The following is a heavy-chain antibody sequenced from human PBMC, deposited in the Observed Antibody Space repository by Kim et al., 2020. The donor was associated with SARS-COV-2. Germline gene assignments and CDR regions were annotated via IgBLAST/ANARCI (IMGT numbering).Heavy chain of an antibody. D-gene: IGHD6-6*01. Sequence: RFTISRDNSKNTLYLQMNSLRAEDTAVYYCAKGLSKQLARGSRYYYYMDVWGKGTTVTVSS. V-gene: IGHV3-30*02. J-gene: IGHJ6*03. CDR3: AKGLSKQLARGSRYYYYMDV.